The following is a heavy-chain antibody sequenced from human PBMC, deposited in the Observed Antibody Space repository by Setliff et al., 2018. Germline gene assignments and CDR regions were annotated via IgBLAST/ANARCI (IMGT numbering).Heavy chain of an antibody. CDR2: SNYSGSNY. CDR3: ARRSQGRWYGVGWFDP. Sequence: PSETLSLTCTVSGDSISSINYYWAWIRQSPGLGLEWIGNSNYSGSNYYYNPSLKSRVTISVDTSKNQFSLKVNSVTAADTAIYYCARRSQGRWYGVGWFDPWGQGTLVTVS. V-gene: IGHV4-39*01. CDR1: GDSISSINYY. J-gene: IGHJ5*02. D-gene: IGHD3-10*01.